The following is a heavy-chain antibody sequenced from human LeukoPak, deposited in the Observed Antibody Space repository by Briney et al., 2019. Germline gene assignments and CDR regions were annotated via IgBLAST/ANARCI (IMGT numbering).Heavy chain of an antibody. CDR3: ATVRSGSWDWFDP. CDR2: INGDGSTT. Sequence: PGRSLRLSCATSGFTFDDYAMHWVRQAPGKGLVWVSRINGDGSTTTYVDSVKGRFTISRDNAKNTVYLQMNSLRVDDTAVYYCATVRSGSWDWFDPWGQGTLVTVSS. V-gene: IGHV3-74*01. CDR1: GFTFDDYA. J-gene: IGHJ5*02. D-gene: IGHD3-10*01.